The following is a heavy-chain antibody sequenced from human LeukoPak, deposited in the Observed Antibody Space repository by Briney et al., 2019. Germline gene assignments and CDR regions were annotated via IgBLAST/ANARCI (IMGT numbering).Heavy chain of an antibody. CDR1: GGSISGHF. D-gene: IGHD3-16*01. CDR3: ARQTFAFGGLKIRAS. CDR2: IYYSGTT. V-gene: IGHV4-59*11. Sequence: PSETLSLTCSVSGGSISGHFWCWIRHPPEQGLGWMGFIYYSGTTTSNRSLESRVTISLDTSKNQFSLKLSSVTGADAAIYYCARQTFAFGGLKIRASWGQGTLITVTS. J-gene: IGHJ5*02.